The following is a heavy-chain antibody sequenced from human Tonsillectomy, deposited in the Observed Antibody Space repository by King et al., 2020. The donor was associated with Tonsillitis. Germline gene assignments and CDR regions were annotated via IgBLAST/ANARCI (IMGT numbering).Heavy chain of an antibody. CDR1: GFTFSYYN. CDR2: INADTTAT. V-gene: IGHV3-48*01. D-gene: IGHD3-22*01. J-gene: IGHJ4*02. Sequence: VQLVESGGALVQPGGSLRLSCSASGFTFSYYNMNWVRQAPGKGLEWISYINADTTATYYADSVKGRFTISRDNAKGSLSLQMDSLRAEDTAVYYCARADSGDSSAWSVWGRGSLVTVSS. CDR3: ARADSGDSSAWSV.